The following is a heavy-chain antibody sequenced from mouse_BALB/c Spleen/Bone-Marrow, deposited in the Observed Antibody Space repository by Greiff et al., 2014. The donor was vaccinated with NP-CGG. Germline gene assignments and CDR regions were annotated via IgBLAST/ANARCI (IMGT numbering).Heavy chain of an antibody. CDR3: ARPPYDGYYVAY. D-gene: IGHD2-3*01. CDR1: GFTFSDYY. Sequence: DVKLVESGGGLVQPGGSLKLSCATSGFTFSDYYMYWVRQTPEKRLEWVAYISNGGGSTYYPDTVKGRFTISRDNAKNTLYLQMSRLKSEDTAMYYCARPPYDGYYVAYRGQGTLVTVSA. CDR2: ISNGGGST. J-gene: IGHJ3*01. V-gene: IGHV5-12*02.